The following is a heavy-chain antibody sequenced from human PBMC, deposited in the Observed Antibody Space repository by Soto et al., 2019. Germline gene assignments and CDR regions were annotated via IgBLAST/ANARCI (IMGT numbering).Heavy chain of an antibody. CDR2: IYYSGST. CDR3: ARDPLGYSSSHFFDQ. CDR1: GASVSSGSHY. Sequence: QVQLQESGPGLVKPSETLSVTCSVSGASVSSGSHYWSWIRQSPGKGLEWIGFIYYSGSTNYNPSPKCPVTISVDTSNNQFSLKVSCVTAADTAVYFCARDPLGYSSSHFFDQWGQGPLVTVSS. V-gene: IGHV4-61*01. J-gene: IGHJ4*02. D-gene: IGHD6-6*01.